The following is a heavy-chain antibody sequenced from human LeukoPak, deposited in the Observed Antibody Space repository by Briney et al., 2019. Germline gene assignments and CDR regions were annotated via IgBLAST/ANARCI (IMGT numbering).Heavy chain of an antibody. CDR2: INHSGST. CDR1: GGSFSGYY. J-gene: IGHJ4*02. D-gene: IGHD5-12*01. Sequence: SETLSLTCAVYGGSFSGYYWSWIRQPPGKGLEWIGEINHSGSTNYNPSLKSRVTISVDTSKNQFSLKLSSVTAADTAVYYCARSRGNGGYDRGVDYWGQGTLVTVSS. CDR3: ARSRGNGGYDRGVDY. V-gene: IGHV4-34*01.